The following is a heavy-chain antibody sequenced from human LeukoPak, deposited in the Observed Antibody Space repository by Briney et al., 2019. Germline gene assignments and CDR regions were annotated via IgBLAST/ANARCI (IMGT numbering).Heavy chain of an antibody. CDR2: IFPSGGEI. D-gene: IGHD2-8*02. Sequence: GGSLRLSCAASGFTFSTFAKIWVRQPPGKGLEWVSSIFPSGGEIHYADSVRGRFTISRDNSKSTLSLQMNSLRAEDTAIYYCATYRQVLLPFESWGQGTLVTVSP. V-gene: IGHV3-23*01. J-gene: IGHJ4*02. CDR1: GFTFSTFA. CDR3: ATYRQVLLPFES.